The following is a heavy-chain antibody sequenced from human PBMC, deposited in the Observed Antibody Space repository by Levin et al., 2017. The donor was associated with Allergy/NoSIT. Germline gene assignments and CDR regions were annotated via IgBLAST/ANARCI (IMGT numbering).Heavy chain of an antibody. J-gene: IGHJ2*01. D-gene: IGHD1-26*01. CDR3: ARDAPLVGADWYFDL. Sequence: GESLKISCKASGYTFTSYYMHWVRQAPGQGLEWMGIINPSGGSTSYAQKFQGRVTMTRDTSTSTVYMELSSLRSEDTAVYYCARDAPLVGADWYFDLWGRGTLVTVSS. CDR1: GYTFTSYY. CDR2: INPSGGST. V-gene: IGHV1-46*01.